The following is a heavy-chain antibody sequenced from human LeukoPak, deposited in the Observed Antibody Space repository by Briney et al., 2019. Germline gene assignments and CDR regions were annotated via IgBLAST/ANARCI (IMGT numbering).Heavy chain of an antibody. Sequence: GGSLRLSCAASGFTFSNAWMSWVRQAPGKGLEWVGRIKRKADGGTTDYAAPVKGRVSISRDDSGNMLYLEMHSLKTEGTALYYCVTDYDSSGLRFDYWGQGTLVTVSS. V-gene: IGHV3-15*01. CDR2: IKRKADGGTT. CDR3: VTDYDSSGLRFDY. D-gene: IGHD3-22*01. CDR1: GFTFSNAW. J-gene: IGHJ4*02.